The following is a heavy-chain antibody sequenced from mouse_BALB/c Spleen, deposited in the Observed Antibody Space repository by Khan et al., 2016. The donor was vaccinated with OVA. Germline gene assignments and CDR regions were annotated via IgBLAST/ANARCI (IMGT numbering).Heavy chain of an antibody. V-gene: IGHV1S136*01. D-gene: IGHD4-1*01. CDR2: INPYNAGT. CDR1: GYTFTNYV. J-gene: IGHJ3*01. Sequence: VQLKQSGPELVEPGASVKMSCKASGYTFTNYVIHWVKQKPGQGLEWIGYINPYNAGTRYNEKFKGKATLTSDISSTTAYMELRSLTSEDSAVYYCAREASSWDFSFPYWGQGTLVTVSA. CDR3: AREASSWDFSFPY.